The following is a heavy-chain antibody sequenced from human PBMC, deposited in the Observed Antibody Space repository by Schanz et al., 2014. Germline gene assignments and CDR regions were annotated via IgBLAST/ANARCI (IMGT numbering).Heavy chain of an antibody. J-gene: IGHJ4*02. CDR1: GASVSSDNW. CDR3: ARGGQGFGEPHQRLFEY. D-gene: IGHD3-10*01. CDR2: IYDSGNT. V-gene: IGHV4-4*02. Sequence: QVQLEESGAGLVKPSGTLSLTCAVSGASVSSDNWWNWVRQPPGQGLEWIGEIYDSGNTNYNPSLKSRVTMSVDDSKNQFSLQLTSVTAADTAVYDCARGGQGFGEPHQRLFEYWGPGTLVTVSA.